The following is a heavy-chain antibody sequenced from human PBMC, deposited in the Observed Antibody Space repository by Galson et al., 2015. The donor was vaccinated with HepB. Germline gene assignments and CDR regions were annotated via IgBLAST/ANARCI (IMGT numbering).Heavy chain of an antibody. CDR1: GFTFSSYA. V-gene: IGHV3-30-3*01. Sequence: SLRLSCAASGFTFSSYAMHWVRQAPGKGLEWVAVISYDGSNKYYADSVKGRFTISRDNSKNTLYLQMNSLRAEDTAVYYCATGGMTVYSSGGPDDYWGQGTLVTVSS. CDR2: ISYDGSNK. D-gene: IGHD6-19*01. J-gene: IGHJ4*02. CDR3: ATGGMTVYSSGGPDDY.